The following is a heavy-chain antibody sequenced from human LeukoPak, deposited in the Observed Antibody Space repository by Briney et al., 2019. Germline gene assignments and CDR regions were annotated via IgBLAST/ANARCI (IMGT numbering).Heavy chain of an antibody. V-gene: IGHV4-59*08. CDR1: GDSISTYH. CDR3: ARLSSRAWNSFDF. Sequence: SETLSLTCSVSGDSISTYHWSWIRQAPGKGLEWIGSMSYTGSTDYNPSVKSRVTISVDSSKNQFSLKLSSLTAADTAVYHCARLSSRAWNSFDFWGQGTLVTVSS. J-gene: IGHJ4*02. CDR2: MSYTGST. D-gene: IGHD2-2*01.